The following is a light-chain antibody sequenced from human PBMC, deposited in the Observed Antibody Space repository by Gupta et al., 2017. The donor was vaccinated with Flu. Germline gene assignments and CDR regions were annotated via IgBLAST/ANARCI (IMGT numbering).Light chain of an antibody. CDR2: GEN. CDR3: NSRDNSANRL. Sequence: SSELTQDTTVSVALGQTVAITCQGDTLRGYFPNWYQQKPGHAPVLVIHGENNRPAGIPDRFSGSKLGSTASLTITEAQAEEEADYYCNSRDNSANRLFGGGTKLTVL. CDR1: TLRGYF. J-gene: IGLJ2*01. V-gene: IGLV3-19*01.